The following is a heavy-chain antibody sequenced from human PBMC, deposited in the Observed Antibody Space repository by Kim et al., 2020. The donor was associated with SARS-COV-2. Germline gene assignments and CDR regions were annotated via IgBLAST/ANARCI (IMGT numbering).Heavy chain of an antibody. CDR3: ARNLHLTSLTFLWYFDL. D-gene: IGHD3-16*01. V-gene: IGHV3-23*01. Sequence: GGSLRLSCAASRFTFSSSAMTWVRQAPGKGLEWVASIFGSGHGSYYADSVKGRFTISRDNTENTLFLHMDNLRADDAGVYYCARNLHLTSLTFLWYFDLWGRGT. J-gene: IGHJ2*01. CDR1: RFTFSSSA. CDR2: IFGSGHGS.